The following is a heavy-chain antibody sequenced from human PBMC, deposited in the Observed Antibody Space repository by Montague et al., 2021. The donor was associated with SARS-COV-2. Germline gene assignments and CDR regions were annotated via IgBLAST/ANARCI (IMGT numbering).Heavy chain of an antibody. CDR3: ARDKPDYDFWPGYGMDV. CDR2: VNQSGTT. Sequence: SETLSLTCAISGGSFSNYYWSWIRQPPGKGLEWIGEVNQSGTTNYNPSLKSRVTISVDTSKNQFSLKLSSVTAADTAVYYCARDKPDYDFWPGYGMDVWGQGTTVTVSS. CDR1: GGSFSNYY. D-gene: IGHD3-3*01. V-gene: IGHV4-34*01. J-gene: IGHJ6*02.